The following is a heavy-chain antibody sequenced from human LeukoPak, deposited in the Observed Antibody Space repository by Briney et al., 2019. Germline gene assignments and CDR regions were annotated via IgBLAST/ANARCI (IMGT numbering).Heavy chain of an antibody. CDR3: AKASWVSTADAVL. D-gene: IGHD3-16*01. CDR2: LRGNGDA. CDR1: GFTFSSYA. Sequence: GGSLRLSCVASGFTFSSYAMSWVRETPARGLEWVSSLRGNGDAFYADSVKGRFTLSRDESRNTVYLQLNKLRVEDTAIYYCAKASWVSTADAVLWGQGTVVTISS. J-gene: IGHJ4*02. V-gene: IGHV3-23*01.